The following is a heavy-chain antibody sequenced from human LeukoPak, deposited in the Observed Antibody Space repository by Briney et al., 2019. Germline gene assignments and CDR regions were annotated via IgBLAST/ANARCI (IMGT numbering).Heavy chain of an antibody. Sequence: ASVKVSCKASGGTFSSYAISWVRQAPGQGLEWMGRIIPILGIANYAQKLQGRVTMTTDTSTSTAYMELRSLRSDDTAVYYCARTQDLQWNAFDIWGQGTMVTVSS. V-gene: IGHV1-69*04. D-gene: IGHD6-19*01. CDR2: IIPILGIA. J-gene: IGHJ3*02. CDR1: GGTFSSYA. CDR3: ARTQDLQWNAFDI.